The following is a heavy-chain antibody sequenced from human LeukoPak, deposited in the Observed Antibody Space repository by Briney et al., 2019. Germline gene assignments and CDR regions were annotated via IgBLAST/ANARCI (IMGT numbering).Heavy chain of an antibody. V-gene: IGHV4-39*07. J-gene: IGHJ6*03. CDR1: GFTFSTYW. Sequence: GSLRLSCAASGFTFSTYWMHWIRQPPGKGLEWIGSIHYSGSTNYNPSLKSRVTISVDTSKNQFSLKLSSVTAADTAVYYCARGYCSGGSCYSYYYYNYMDVWGKGTTVTVSS. D-gene: IGHD2-15*01. CDR3: ARGYCSGGSCYSYYYYNYMDV. CDR2: IHYSGST.